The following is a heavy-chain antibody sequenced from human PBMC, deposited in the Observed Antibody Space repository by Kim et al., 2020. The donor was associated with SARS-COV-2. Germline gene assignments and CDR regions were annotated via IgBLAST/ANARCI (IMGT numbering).Heavy chain of an antibody. CDR3: AKDGCGGDCCYGMDV. D-gene: IGHD2-21*01. V-gene: IGHV3-33*06. Sequence: GGSLRLSCAASGFTFSSYGMHWVRQAPGKGLEWVAVIWYDGSNKYYADSVKGRFTISRDNSKNTLYLQMNSLRAEDTAVYYCAKDGCGGDCCYGMDVWGQGTTVTVSS. CDR1: GFTFSSYG. CDR2: IWYDGSNK. J-gene: IGHJ6*02.